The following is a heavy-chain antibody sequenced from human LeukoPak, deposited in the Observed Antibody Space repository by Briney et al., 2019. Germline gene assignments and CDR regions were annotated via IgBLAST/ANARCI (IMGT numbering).Heavy chain of an antibody. D-gene: IGHD6-19*01. V-gene: IGHV4-59*01. Sequence: PSETLSPTCTVSGTTISSYYWSWIRQPPGKGLEWIGYIHYSGNTNYNPSLKSRVTISVDTSNNQFSLKLSSVTAADTAVYYCALDTSGWSDDSFDIWGLGTTVTVSS. CDR1: GTTISSYY. CDR2: IHYSGNT. CDR3: ALDTSGWSDDSFDI. J-gene: IGHJ3*02.